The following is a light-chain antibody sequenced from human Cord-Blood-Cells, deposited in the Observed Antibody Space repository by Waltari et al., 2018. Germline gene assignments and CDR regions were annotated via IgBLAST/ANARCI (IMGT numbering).Light chain of an antibody. V-gene: IGKV3-15*01. Sequence: EIVMTQSPATLSVSPGERATLSCRASKSVSSNLAWYQQKPGQAPRLLIYGASTRATGTPARFSGSWSGTEFTLTISSLQSEDFAVYYCQQYNNWPPFTFGPGTKVDIK. CDR1: KSVSSN. J-gene: IGKJ3*01. CDR3: QQYNNWPPFT. CDR2: GAS.